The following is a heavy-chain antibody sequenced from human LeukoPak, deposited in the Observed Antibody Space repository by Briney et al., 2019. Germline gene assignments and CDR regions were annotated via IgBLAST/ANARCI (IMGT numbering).Heavy chain of an antibody. V-gene: IGHV4-34*01. D-gene: IGHD2-2*01. CDR2: INHSGST. J-gene: IGHJ5*02. Sequence: SETLSLTCVVYGGSFSTCYWSWIRQPPGKGLEWIGEINHSGSTNYNPSLKSRLTISVDTSKNQFSLKLRSVTAADTAVYYCARHLPGYSNTWPGPWGQGTLVTVSS. CDR1: GGSFSTCY. CDR3: ARHLPGYSNTWPGP.